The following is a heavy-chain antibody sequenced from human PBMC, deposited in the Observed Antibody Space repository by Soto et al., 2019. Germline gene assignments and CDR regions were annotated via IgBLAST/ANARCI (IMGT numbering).Heavy chain of an antibody. Sequence: QVQLVQSGGEVKKPGASVKVSCKASGYSFTSFGVNWVRQAPGQGLEWMGWVNAYNGNTNYAQKFQGRVTLTADTSTSTAYMEVGSLRADDAAVDYCASGAAGVAAQVIWGQGTLVTVSA. CDR2: VNAYNGNT. CDR3: ASGAAGVAAQVI. D-gene: IGHD6-6*01. V-gene: IGHV1-18*01. CDR1: GYSFTSFG. J-gene: IGHJ4*02.